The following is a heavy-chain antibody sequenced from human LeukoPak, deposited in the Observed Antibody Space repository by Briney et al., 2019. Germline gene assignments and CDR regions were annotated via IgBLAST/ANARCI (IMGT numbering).Heavy chain of an antibody. J-gene: IGHJ4*02. Sequence: GESLKISCKGSGYSFTSYWIGWVRQMPGKGLEWMGIIYPGDSDTRYSPSFQGQVTISADKSISTAYLQWSSLKASDTAMYYCARQRGSSGSYRYFDYWGQGTLVTVSS. CDR1: GYSFTSYW. CDR3: ARQRGSSGSYRYFDY. CDR2: IYPGDSDT. V-gene: IGHV5-51*01. D-gene: IGHD1-26*01.